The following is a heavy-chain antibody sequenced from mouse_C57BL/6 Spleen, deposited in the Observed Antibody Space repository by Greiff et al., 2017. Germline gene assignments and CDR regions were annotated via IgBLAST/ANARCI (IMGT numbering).Heavy chain of an antibody. CDR1: GYTFTSYG. Sequence: QVHVKQSGAELARPGASVKLSCKASGYTFTSYGISWVKQRTGQGLEWIGEIYPRSGNTYYNEKFKGKATLTADKSSSTAYMELRSLTSEDSAVYFCARREASTMIKEAWFAYWGQGTLVTVSA. J-gene: IGHJ3*01. D-gene: IGHD2-4*01. V-gene: IGHV1-81*01. CDR3: ARREASTMIKEAWFAY. CDR2: IYPRSGNT.